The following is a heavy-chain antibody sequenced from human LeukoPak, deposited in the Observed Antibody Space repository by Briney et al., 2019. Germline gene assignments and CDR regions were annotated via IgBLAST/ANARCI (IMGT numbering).Heavy chain of an antibody. CDR2: IYHIGTT. D-gene: IGHD5-12*01. J-gene: IGHJ5*02. V-gene: IGHV4-38-2*02. Sequence: SETLSLTCAVSGYSISSGYYWVWIRPPAGKRLEWIGTIYHIGTTYYNPSLKSRVTMSVDTSKNQFSLKLSSVTAADSAVYFCAREGASGGYDWGWFDPWGQGTLVTVSS. CDR1: GYSISSGYY. CDR3: AREGASGGYDWGWFDP.